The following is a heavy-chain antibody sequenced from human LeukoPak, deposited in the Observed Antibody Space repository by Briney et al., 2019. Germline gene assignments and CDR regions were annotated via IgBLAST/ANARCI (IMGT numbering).Heavy chain of an antibody. D-gene: IGHD3-10*01. V-gene: IGHV1-8*02. J-gene: IGHJ5*02. Sequence: ASVKVSCKASGYTFTSYGISWVRQATGQGLEWMGWMNPNSGNTGYAQKFQGRVTMTRNTSISTAYMELSSLRSEDTAVYYCASGWFGEAWFDPWGQGTLVTVSS. CDR3: ASGWFGEAWFDP. CDR2: MNPNSGNT. CDR1: GYTFTSYG.